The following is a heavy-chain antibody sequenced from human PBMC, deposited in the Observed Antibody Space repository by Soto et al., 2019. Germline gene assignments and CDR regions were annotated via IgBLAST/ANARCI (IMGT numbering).Heavy chain of an antibody. J-gene: IGHJ4*02. D-gene: IGHD6-19*01. Sequence: PGGSLRLSCAASGFTFSNYVISWVRQAPGKGLEWVSIISGSGDTPYYADSVKGRFTISRDNSRNTLYLQMNSLRAGDSAKYYCAKEGTSGLYYFEYWGPGTLVTVSS. CDR1: GFTFSNYV. CDR2: ISGSGDTP. V-gene: IGHV3-23*01. CDR3: AKEGTSGLYYFEY.